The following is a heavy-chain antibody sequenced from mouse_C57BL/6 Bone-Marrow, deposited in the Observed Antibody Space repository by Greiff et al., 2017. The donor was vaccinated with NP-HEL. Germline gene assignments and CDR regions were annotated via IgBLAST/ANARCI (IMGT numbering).Heavy chain of an antibody. Sequence: QVQLQQPGAELVKPGASVKLSCKASGYTFTSYWMHWVKQRPGRGLEWIGRIDPISGGTKYNEKFKSKATLTVDKPSSTAYMQLSSLTSEDSAVYYCAREGVYYGNWDWYFDVWGTGTTVTVSS. CDR1: GYTFTSYW. CDR3: AREGVYYGNWDWYFDV. CDR2: IDPISGGT. V-gene: IGHV1-72*01. D-gene: IGHD2-1*01. J-gene: IGHJ1*03.